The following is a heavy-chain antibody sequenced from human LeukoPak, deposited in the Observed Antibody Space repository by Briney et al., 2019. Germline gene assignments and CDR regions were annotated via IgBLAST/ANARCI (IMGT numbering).Heavy chain of an antibody. D-gene: IGHD2-15*01. CDR2: INHSGST. V-gene: IGHV4-34*01. Sequence: SETLSLTCAVYIDSFSGYYWSWTRQPPGKGLEWIGEINHSGSTNYNPSLKSRVTISVDTSKNQFSLKLSSVTAADTAVYYCARVSFFRWASTRPSYYYYYMDVWGKGTTVTISS. CDR3: ARVSFFRWASTRPSYYYYYMDV. J-gene: IGHJ6*03. CDR1: IDSFSGYY.